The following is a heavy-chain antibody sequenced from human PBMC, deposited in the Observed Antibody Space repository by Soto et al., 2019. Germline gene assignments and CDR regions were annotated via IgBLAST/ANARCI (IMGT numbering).Heavy chain of an antibody. D-gene: IGHD3-10*01. Sequence: QVQLVQSGAEVKKPGASVKVSCKASGYTFTSYALHWVRQAPGQRLEWMGWITAGNGNTKYSQKFQGRVTITRDTSASTAYMELSSLRSEDTAVYYCATVRLGAWGQGTLVTVSS. V-gene: IGHV1-3*01. CDR1: GYTFTSYA. CDR3: ATVRLGA. CDR2: ITAGNGNT. J-gene: IGHJ5*02.